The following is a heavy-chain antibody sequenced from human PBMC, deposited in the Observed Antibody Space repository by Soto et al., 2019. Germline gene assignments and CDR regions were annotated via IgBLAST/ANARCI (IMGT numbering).Heavy chain of an antibody. CDR2: VTGNPGSA. Sequence: GGSLRLSSAASGFTFSSSVMSWVRQAPGKGLEWVSSVTGNPGSAYYADSVKGRFTISRDNAKNSLYLQRNSLRAEDTVVYYCARARYDSSVYPFDYWGQGTLVTASS. V-gene: IGHV3-23*01. D-gene: IGHD3-22*01. CDR3: ARARYDSSVYPFDY. CDR1: GFTFSSSV. J-gene: IGHJ4*02.